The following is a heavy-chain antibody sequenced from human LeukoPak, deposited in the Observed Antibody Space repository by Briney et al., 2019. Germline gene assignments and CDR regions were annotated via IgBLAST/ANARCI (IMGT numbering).Heavy chain of an antibody. CDR2: INPNSGGT. CDR1: GYTFTGYY. CDR3: ARGLYYYDSSGYYYEYYYYYGMDV. D-gene: IGHD3-22*01. Sequence: ASVKVSCKASGYTFTGYYMHWVRQAPGQGLEWMGRINPNSGGTNYAQKFQGRVTMTRDTSISTAYMELSRLRSDDTAVYYCARGLYYYDSSGYYYEYYYYYGMDVWGQGTTVTVSS. J-gene: IGHJ6*02. V-gene: IGHV1-2*06.